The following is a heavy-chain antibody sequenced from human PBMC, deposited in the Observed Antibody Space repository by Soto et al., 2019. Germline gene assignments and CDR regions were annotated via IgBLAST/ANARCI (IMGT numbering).Heavy chain of an antibody. Sequence: SETLSLTCAVYGGSFSGYYWSWIRQPPGKGLEWIGDISYNGSTKYNPSLKSRVAISVDTSKRQFSLRLTSVTAADTAVYYCARGKGYGYRGISYGMDVWGQGTTVTVSS. CDR2: ISYNGST. J-gene: IGHJ6*02. V-gene: IGHV4-34*01. CDR3: ARGKGYGYRGISYGMDV. CDR1: GGSFSGYY. D-gene: IGHD5-18*01.